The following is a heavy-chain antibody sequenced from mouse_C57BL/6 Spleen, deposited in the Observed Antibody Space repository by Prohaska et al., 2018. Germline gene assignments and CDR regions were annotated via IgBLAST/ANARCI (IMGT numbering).Heavy chain of an antibody. Sequence: QLQQPGAELVMPGASVKLSCKASGYTFTSYWMHWVKQRPGQGLEWIGEIDPSDSYTNYNQKFKGKATLTVDKSSSTAYMQLSSLTSEDSAVYYCARPVVANYAMDYGGQGTSVTVSS. V-gene: IGHV1-69*01. CDR1: GYTFTSYW. CDR2: IDPSDSYT. CDR3: ARPVVANYAMDY. D-gene: IGHD1-1*01. J-gene: IGHJ4*01.